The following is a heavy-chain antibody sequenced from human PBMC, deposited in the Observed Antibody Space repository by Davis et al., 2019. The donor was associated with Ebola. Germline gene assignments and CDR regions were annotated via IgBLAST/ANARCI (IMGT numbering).Heavy chain of an antibody. CDR3: ARGGYGFQNY. V-gene: IGHV4-61*01. Sequence: MPSETLSLSCTASGGSVSSCSYYWSWTRQPPEKGLEWVGYIYHSGSTIYNPSLKSRVTISVDASKNQFSLKLRSVTAADTAVYYCARGGYGFQNYWGQGSLVTVSS. CDR1: GGSVSSCSYY. J-gene: IGHJ4*02. CDR2: IYHSGST. D-gene: IGHD3-22*01.